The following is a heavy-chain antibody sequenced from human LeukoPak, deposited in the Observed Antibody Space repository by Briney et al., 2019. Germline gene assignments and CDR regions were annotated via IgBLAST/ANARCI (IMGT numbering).Heavy chain of an antibody. D-gene: IGHD3-10*01. J-gene: IGHJ5*02. Sequence: GGSLRLSCAASGFTFSNYGMSWVRQAPGKGLEWVSAISGSGGSTYYADSVKGRFTISRDNSKNTLYLQINSLRAEDTAVYYCAKDNLGGYGSGSHGTWSQGTLVTVSS. CDR2: ISGSGGST. CDR3: AKDNLGGYGSGSHGT. V-gene: IGHV3-23*01. CDR1: GFTFSNYG.